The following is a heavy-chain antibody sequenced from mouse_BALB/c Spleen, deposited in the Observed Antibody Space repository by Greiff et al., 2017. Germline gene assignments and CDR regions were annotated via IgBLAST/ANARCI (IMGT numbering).Heavy chain of an antibody. CDR1: GYTFTSYV. J-gene: IGHJ4*01. Sequence: EVQLQESGPELVKPGASVKMSCKASGYTFTSYVMHWVKQKPGQGLEWIGYINPYNDGTKYNEKFNGKATLTSDKSSSTAYMELSSLTSEDSAVYYCAREGGTFLRRAMDYWGQGTSVTVSS. CDR2: INPYNDGT. D-gene: IGHD2-12*01. CDR3: AREGGTFLRRAMDY. V-gene: IGHV1-14*01.